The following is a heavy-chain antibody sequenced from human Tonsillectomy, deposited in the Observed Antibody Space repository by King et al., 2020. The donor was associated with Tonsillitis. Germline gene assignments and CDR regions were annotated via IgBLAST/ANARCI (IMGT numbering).Heavy chain of an antibody. J-gene: IGHJ6*02. CDR2: MNPNSGGT. V-gene: IGHV1-2*02. D-gene: IGHD2/OR15-2a*01. CDR3: ARFSPKGYNSGMDV. CDR1: GYTFTGYY. Sequence: LQLVQSGAEVKKPGASVKVSCKASGYTFTGYYMHWVRQAPGQGLEWMGWMNPNSGGTDSAQRFQGRVTMTRDTSISTAYMELSSLRSDDTAVYYCARFSPKGYNSGMDVWGQGTTVTVSS.